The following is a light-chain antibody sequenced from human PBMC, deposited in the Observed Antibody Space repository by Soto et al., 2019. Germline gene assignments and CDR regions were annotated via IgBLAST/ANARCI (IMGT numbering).Light chain of an antibody. V-gene: IGKV1-27*01. CDR2: HAY. Sequence: DIQLTQSPSSLSASVGDRVTITCRASQGISNSLAWYQHKSGRAPKLLIYHAYTLQSGVPFRFSGSMSGTDFTRTISSLQPEDVATYYCQKYDSAPTFGPGTKVEI. CDR1: QGISNS. CDR3: QKYDSAPT. J-gene: IGKJ1*01.